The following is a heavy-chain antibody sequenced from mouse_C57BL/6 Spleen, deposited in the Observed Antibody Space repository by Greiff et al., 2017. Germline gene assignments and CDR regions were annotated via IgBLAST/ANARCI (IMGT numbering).Heavy chain of an antibody. CDR2: IDPSDSYT. Sequence: VQLQQPGAELVKPGASVKLSCKASGYTFTSYWMQWVKQRPGQGLEWIGEIDPSDSYTNYNQKFKGKATLTVDTSSSTAYMQLSSLTSEDSAVYYCARDGLGRYDFDYWGQGTTLTVSS. D-gene: IGHD4-1*01. J-gene: IGHJ2*01. CDR3: ARDGLGRYDFDY. CDR1: GYTFTSYW. V-gene: IGHV1-50*01.